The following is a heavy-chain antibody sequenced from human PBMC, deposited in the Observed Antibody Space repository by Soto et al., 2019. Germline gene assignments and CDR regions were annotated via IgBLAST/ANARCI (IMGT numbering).Heavy chain of an antibody. CDR1: GFSISISGYY. Sequence: AGTLSLTCTASGFSISISGYYWVWIRQPPGKGLEWIGNIHYSGSSYYNPSLKSRFTISVDTSKSQFSLKLTSVTAADTAVYYCTDMRGQWLPREWGQG. J-gene: IGHJ4*02. V-gene: IGHV4-39*01. CDR2: IHYSGSS. CDR3: TDMRGQWLPRE. D-gene: IGHD6-19*01.